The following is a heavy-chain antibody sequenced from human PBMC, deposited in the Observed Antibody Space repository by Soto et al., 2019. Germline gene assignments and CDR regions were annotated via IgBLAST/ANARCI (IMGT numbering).Heavy chain of an antibody. D-gene: IGHD5-12*01. CDR1: GGSISSGGYY. CDR2: IYYSGST. CDR3: AGGWLRPRLCYYGMDV. Sequence: QVQLQESGPGLVKPSQTLSLTCTVSGGSISSGGYYWSWIRQHPGKGLEWIGYIYYSGSTYYNPSLKMRVTISVATSKNQFPLKLSSVTAADTAVYYCAGGWLRPRLCYYGMDVWGQGTTVTVSS. V-gene: IGHV4-31*03. J-gene: IGHJ6*02.